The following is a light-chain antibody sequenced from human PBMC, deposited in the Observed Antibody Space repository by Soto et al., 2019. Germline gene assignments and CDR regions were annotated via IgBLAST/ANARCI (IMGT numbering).Light chain of an antibody. V-gene: IGKV3-11*01. CDR2: DAS. J-gene: IGKJ5*01. CDR1: QSVSSY. CDR3: QQRSNSPPLT. Sequence: EIVLTQSPATLSLSPGERATLSCRASQSVSSYLAWYQQKPGQAPRLLLYDASNRATGIPARFSGSGSGTDFTLTISSLEHEDFAVYYCQQRSNSPPLTFGQGTRLEIK.